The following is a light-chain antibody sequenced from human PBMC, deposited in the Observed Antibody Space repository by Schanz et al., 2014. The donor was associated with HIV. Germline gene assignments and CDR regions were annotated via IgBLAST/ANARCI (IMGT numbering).Light chain of an antibody. CDR3: SSFAGSNIPWV. V-gene: IGLV2-14*02. CDR1: SRDVGSYNL. CDR2: EGS. Sequence: QSALTQPASVSGSPGQSITISCTGTSRDVGSYNLPSRYQQHLGKAPKLMIYEGSKRPSGVSNRFSGSKSGNTASLTISGLQPEDEADYYCSSFAGSNIPWVFGGGTKVTVL. J-gene: IGLJ3*02.